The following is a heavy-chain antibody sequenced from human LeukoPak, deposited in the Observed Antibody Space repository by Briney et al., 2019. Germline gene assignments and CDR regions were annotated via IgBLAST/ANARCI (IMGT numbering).Heavy chain of an antibody. CDR1: GYTLTGYY. D-gene: IGHD5-12*01. CDR2: INPNSGGT. Sequence: ASVKVSCKVSGYTLTGYYMHWVRQAPEQGLEWMGWINPNSGGTNYAQKFQGRVTMTRDTSISTAYMELSRLRSDDTAVYYCASSGYDYVPKGDYFDYWGQGTLVTVSS. CDR3: ASSGYDYVPKGDYFDY. J-gene: IGHJ4*02. V-gene: IGHV1-2*02.